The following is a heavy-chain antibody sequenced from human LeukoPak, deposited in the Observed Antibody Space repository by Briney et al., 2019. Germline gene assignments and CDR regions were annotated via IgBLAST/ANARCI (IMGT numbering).Heavy chain of an antibody. CDR1: GFTFSGHA. D-gene: IGHD3-10*01. CDR2: LGFDGSSE. Sequence: PGRSLRLSCAASGFTFSGHAIHWVRQAPAKGLERVVGLGFDGSSEYYADSVKGRFTISRDNSKSLLYMQMNSLRAEDTAVYYCARERSSEEFDIWGQGTMVTVSP. V-gene: IGHV3-33*01. CDR3: ARERSSEEFDI. J-gene: IGHJ3*02.